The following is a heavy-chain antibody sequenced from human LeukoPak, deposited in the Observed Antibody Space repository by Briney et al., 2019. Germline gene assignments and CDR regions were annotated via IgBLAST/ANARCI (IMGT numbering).Heavy chain of an antibody. Sequence: ASVTVSCTASGYTFTAYYIHWVRQAPGQGLEWMGWINPNSGGTNYAQKFQGRVTMTRDTSISTAYMELSTLRSDDTAVYYCARDVGAARDHWGQGTLVTVSS. CDR2: INPNSGGT. V-gene: IGHV1-2*02. CDR1: GYTFTAYY. CDR3: ARDVGAARDH. D-gene: IGHD6-6*01. J-gene: IGHJ4*02.